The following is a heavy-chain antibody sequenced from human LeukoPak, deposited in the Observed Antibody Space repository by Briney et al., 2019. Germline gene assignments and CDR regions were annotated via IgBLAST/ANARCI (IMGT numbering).Heavy chain of an antibody. CDR3: ARILY. V-gene: IGHV1-69*04. Sequence: SVKVSCKASGGTFNTYAINWVRQAPGQGLEWLGRIIPVNGVVNYAQRFQGRVTISADKSTNTAYMELNSLTFEDTAMYYCARILYWGLGTPVTVSS. J-gene: IGHJ4*02. CDR1: GGTFNTYA. CDR2: IIPVNGVV.